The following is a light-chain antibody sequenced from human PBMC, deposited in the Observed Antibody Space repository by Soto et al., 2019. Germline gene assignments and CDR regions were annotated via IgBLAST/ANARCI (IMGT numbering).Light chain of an antibody. CDR2: TAS. V-gene: IGKV1-12*01. CDR3: QQAASFPIT. Sequence: DIQMTQPPSSVSASVGDRVTITCRASQGVSTWLAWYQQKPGKAPNLLIYTASSLQSGVPSRFSGSGSGTDFTLIINGLQPEDFATYYCQQAASFPITFGQGTRLEIK. CDR1: QGVSTW. J-gene: IGKJ5*01.